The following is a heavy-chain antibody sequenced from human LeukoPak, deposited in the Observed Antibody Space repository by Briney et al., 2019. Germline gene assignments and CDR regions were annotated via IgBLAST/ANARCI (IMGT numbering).Heavy chain of an antibody. V-gene: IGHV4-61*02. D-gene: IGHD5-18*01. Sequence: SQTLSLTCSVSGASLSRGTYHWRWLRQAAGAGLEWIGRIYSSGSPSYNPSLQSRVTISGDQSKNQFALKLTSVTAADTAVYYCAREDVDTGSDYWGQGILVTVSS. CDR2: IYSSGSP. CDR1: GASLSRGTYH. CDR3: AREDVDTGSDY. J-gene: IGHJ4*02.